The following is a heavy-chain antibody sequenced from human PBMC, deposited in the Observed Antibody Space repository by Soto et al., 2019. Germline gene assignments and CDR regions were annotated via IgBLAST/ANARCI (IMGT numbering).Heavy chain of an antibody. CDR1: GSSINSSGYY. Sequence: KPWETLSLTCTVSGSSINSSGYYWGWIRQPPGKGLEWIGSMFYGVSTYYNPSLKSRVTVSVDTSKNQLSLNLRSVTAADTAVYYCARLPSRHLVDYWGQGTLVTVSS. CDR2: MFYGVST. D-gene: IGHD3-3*02. CDR3: ARLPSRHLVDY. J-gene: IGHJ4*02. V-gene: IGHV4-39*01.